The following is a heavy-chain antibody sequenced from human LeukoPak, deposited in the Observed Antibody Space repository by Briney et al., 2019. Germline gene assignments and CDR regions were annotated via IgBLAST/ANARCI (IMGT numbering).Heavy chain of an antibody. CDR2: FDPEDGET. D-gene: IGHD1-1*01. CDR1: GYTLTELS. Sequence: ASVKVSCKVSGYTLTELSMHWVRQAPGRGLWWMGGFDPEDGETIYAQKFQGRVTMTEDTSTDTAYMELSSLRSEDTVVYYSATDSGNWNGASTQPYYYYYYYMDVWGKGTTVTVSS. CDR3: ATDSGNWNGASTQPYYYYYYYMDV. V-gene: IGHV1-24*01. J-gene: IGHJ6*03.